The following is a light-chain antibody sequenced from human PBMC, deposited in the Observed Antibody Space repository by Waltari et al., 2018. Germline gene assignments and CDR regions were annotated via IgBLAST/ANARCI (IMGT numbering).Light chain of an antibody. Sequence: QSALSQHPSASGSPGQSVTISCTGTSSAVGGYNYVSWYQQHPGKAPKFVIYEVTKRPSGVPDRFSGSKSGNTASLTVSGLQAEDEADYYCSSYAGSNIVVFGGGTKLTVL. CDR2: EVT. CDR3: SSYAGSNIVV. CDR1: SSAVGGYNY. J-gene: IGLJ2*01. V-gene: IGLV2-8*01.